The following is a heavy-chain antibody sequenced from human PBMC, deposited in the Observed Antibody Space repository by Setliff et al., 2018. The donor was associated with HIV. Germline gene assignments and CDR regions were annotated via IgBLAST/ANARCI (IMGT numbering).Heavy chain of an antibody. CDR3: ARDHHSGSDWSRLGAFDI. V-gene: IGHV1-69*13. CDR2: IIPVFGTT. J-gene: IGHJ3*02. CDR1: GGTFSSFA. Sequence: ASVKVSCKASGGTFSSFAINWVRQAPGQGLEWVGGIIPVFGTTSYGHHFQGRVAITADASTSTSYLDLYSLRSEDTAVYYCARDHHSGSDWSRLGAFDIWGQGTVVTVSS. D-gene: IGHD1-26*01.